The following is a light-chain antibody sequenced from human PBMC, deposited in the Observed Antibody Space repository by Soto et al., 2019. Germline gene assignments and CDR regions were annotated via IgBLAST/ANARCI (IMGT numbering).Light chain of an antibody. V-gene: IGKV3-20*01. J-gene: IGKJ1*01. CDR1: QSVSSSY. CDR3: QQYGSAPWT. Sequence: EIVLTQSPGTLSLSPGERATLSCRASQSVSSSYLAWYQQKPGQAPRPLIYGASSRAIGIPDRFSGSGSGTDFTLTISRLEPEDFAVDYCQQYGSAPWTFGQGPKVEIK. CDR2: GAS.